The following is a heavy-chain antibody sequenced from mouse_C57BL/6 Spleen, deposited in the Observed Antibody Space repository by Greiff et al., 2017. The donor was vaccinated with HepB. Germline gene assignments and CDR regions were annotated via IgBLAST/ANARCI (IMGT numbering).Heavy chain of an antibody. J-gene: IGHJ2*01. D-gene: IGHD1-1*01. V-gene: IGHV1-18*01. CDR3: ARHLYYGSSHFDY. CDR1: GYTFTDYN. Sequence: VQLQQSGPELVKPGASVKIPCKASGYTFTDYNMDWVKQSHGKSLEWIGDINPNNGGTIYNQKFKGKATLPVDKSSSTAYMELRSLTSEDTAVYYCARHLYYGSSHFDYWGQGTTLTVSS. CDR2: INPNNGGT.